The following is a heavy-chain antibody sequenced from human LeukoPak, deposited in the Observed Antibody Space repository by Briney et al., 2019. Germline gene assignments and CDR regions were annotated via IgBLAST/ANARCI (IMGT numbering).Heavy chain of an antibody. CDR3: ARDMNYNLDY. V-gene: IGHV3-64*01. D-gene: IGHD1-7*01. CDR1: GFTFNSYA. CDR2: ISSNGGST. Sequence: PGGSLRLSCAASGFTFNSYAMHWVRQAPGKGLEYVSAISSNGGSTYYANSVKVRFTISRDNAKNTVYLQMNSLRADDTAVYYCARDMNYNLDYWGQGNLVTVSP. J-gene: IGHJ4*02.